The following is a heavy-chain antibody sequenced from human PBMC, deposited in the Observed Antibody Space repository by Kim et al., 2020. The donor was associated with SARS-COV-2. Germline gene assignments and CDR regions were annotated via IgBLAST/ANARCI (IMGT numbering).Heavy chain of an antibody. CDR2: FGPADGQT. CDR1: GSTLNDLS. D-gene: IGHD3-9*01. Sequence: ASVKVSCRVNGSTLNDLSMYWVRQAPGKGLEWMGGFGPADGQTIFAREFRHRVTLTEDSSTDTAYMELNSLTSEDIAMYYCAARGGTDWSAWAHWGQGTLVTVSS. CDR3: AARGGTDWSAWAH. V-gene: IGHV1-24*01. J-gene: IGHJ4*02.